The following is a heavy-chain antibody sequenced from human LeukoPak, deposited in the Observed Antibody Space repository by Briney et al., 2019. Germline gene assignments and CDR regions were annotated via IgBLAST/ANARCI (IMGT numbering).Heavy chain of an antibody. V-gene: IGHV4-34*01. CDR2: INHSGST. J-gene: IGHJ4*02. Sequence: PSETLSLTCTVSGGSISSYYWSWIRQPPGKGLEWIGEINHSGSTNYNPSLKSRVTISVDTSKNQFSLKLSSVTAADTAVYYCARRSPFYDSSGYYHDYWGQGTLVTVSS. CDR3: ARRSPFYDSSGYYHDY. D-gene: IGHD3-22*01. CDR1: GGSISSYY.